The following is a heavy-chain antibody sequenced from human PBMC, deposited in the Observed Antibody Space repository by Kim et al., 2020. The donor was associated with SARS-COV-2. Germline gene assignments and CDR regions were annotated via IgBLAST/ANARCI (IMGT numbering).Heavy chain of an antibody. J-gene: IGHJ3*02. D-gene: IGHD1-26*01. CDR3: ASGLSGSRGAFDI. V-gene: IGHV4-39*07. Sequence: SNPSLTRRVTISVDTSKNQFSLKLSSVTAADTAVYYCASGLSGSRGAFDIWGQGTMVTVSS.